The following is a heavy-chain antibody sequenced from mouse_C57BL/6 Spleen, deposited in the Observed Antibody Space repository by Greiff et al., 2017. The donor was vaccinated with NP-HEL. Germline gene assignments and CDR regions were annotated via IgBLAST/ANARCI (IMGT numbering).Heavy chain of an antibody. CDR2: IYPRSGNT. CDR3: ARDYYGSSYRYYFDY. Sequence: VQLQQSGAELARPGASVKLSCKASGYTFTSYGISWVKQRTGQGLEWIGEIYPRSGNTYYNEKFKGKATLTADKSSSTAYMELRSLTSEDSAVYFCARDYYGSSYRYYFDYWGQGTTLTVSS. V-gene: IGHV1-81*01. J-gene: IGHJ2*01. CDR1: GYTFTSYG. D-gene: IGHD1-1*01.